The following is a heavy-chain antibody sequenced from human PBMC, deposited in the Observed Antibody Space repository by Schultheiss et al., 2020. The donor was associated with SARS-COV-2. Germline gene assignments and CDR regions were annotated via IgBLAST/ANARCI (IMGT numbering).Heavy chain of an antibody. CDR2: ISSSSSYI. V-gene: IGHV3-21*01. Sequence: GGSLRLSCAASGFTFSSYSMNWVRQAPGKGLEWVSSISSSSSYIYYADSVKGRFTISRDNAKNSLYLQMNSLRAEDTAVYYCTRDGHIVVVTFDYWGQGTLVTVSS. D-gene: IGHD2-21*02. CDR3: TRDGHIVVVTFDY. CDR1: GFTFSSYS. J-gene: IGHJ4*02.